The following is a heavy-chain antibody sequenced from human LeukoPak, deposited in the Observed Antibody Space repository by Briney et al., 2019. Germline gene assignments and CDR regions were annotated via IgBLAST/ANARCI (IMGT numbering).Heavy chain of an antibody. CDR2: IYPGDSDT. CDR1: GYSFTSYW. CDR3: ATSEYSYGPRPLDY. D-gene: IGHD5-18*01. J-gene: IGHJ4*02. Sequence: GESLKIFCKGSGYSFTSYWIDWVRQMPGKGLEWMGIIYPGDSDTRYSPSFQGQVTISADKSISTAYLQLSSLKASDTAMYYCATSEYSYGPRPLDYWGQGTLVTVSS. V-gene: IGHV5-51*01.